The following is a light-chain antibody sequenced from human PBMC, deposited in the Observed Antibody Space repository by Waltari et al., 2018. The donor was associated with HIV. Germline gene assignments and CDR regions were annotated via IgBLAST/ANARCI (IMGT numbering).Light chain of an antibody. V-gene: IGKV3-15*01. CDR3: QQYNNWTPRS. Sequence: IVMTQSPATLSVSQGERATLSSRASQSFSSNLAWYQQKPGQAPRLLIYGASTRATGIPARFSGSGSGTEFTLTISSLQSEDFVVYYCQQYNNWTPRSFGQGTKVEIK. CDR2: GAS. J-gene: IGKJ1*01. CDR1: QSFSSN.